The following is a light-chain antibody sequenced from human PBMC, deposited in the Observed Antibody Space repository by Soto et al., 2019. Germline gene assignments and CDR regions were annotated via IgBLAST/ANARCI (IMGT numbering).Light chain of an antibody. CDR3: LQRSDWRT. CDR1: DGVGRS. J-gene: IGKJ1*01. V-gene: IGKV3-11*01. Sequence: IVLTQSPVSLSLSPGERATLSRRASDGVGRSLAWFQQRPGQAPRLLIYDASNRATGIPARFSGSGSGTDFTLTISRLEPEDFAVYYCLQRSDWRTFGRGTKVDIK. CDR2: DAS.